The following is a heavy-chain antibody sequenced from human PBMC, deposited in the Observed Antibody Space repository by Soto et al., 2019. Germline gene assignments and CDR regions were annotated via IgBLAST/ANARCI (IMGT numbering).Heavy chain of an antibody. CDR3: ARVRSSSSWGVDYGMDV. CDR2: IYSGGST. D-gene: IGHD6-6*01. J-gene: IGHJ6*02. CDR1: GFTVSSNY. V-gene: IGHV3-53*01. Sequence: GGSLRLSCAASGFTVSSNYMSWVRQAPGKGLEWVSVIYSGGSTYYADSVKGRFTISRDNSKNTLYLQMNSLRAEDTAVYYCARVRSSSSWGVDYGMDVWGQGTTVTVSS.